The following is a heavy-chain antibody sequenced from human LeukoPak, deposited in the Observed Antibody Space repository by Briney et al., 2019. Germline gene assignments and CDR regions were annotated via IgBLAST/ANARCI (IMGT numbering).Heavy chain of an antibody. J-gene: IGHJ3*02. CDR2: INHSGGT. D-gene: IGHD3-9*01. V-gene: IGHV4-34*01. CDR3: ARDTRGDILTGAHAFDI. CDR1: GGSFSGSF. Sequence: SETLSLTCAVYGGSFSGSFWTWIRQPPGKGLEWIGEINHSGGTNSNPSLKSRVTISIDTSKNQFSLKLSSVTAADTAVYYCARDTRGDILTGAHAFDIWGQGTMVTVSS.